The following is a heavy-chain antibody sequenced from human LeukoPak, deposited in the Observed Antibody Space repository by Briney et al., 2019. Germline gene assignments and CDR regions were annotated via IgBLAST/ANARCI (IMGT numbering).Heavy chain of an antibody. CDR3: ARTSVGATNGWFDP. Sequence: SETLSLTCTVSGGSISSYYWSWIRRPPGKGLEWIGYIYYSGSTNYNPSLKSRVTISVDTSKNQFSLKLSSVTAADTAVYYCARTSVGATNGWFDPWGQGTLVTVSS. V-gene: IGHV4-59*08. D-gene: IGHD1-26*01. CDR2: IYYSGST. CDR1: GGSISSYY. J-gene: IGHJ5*02.